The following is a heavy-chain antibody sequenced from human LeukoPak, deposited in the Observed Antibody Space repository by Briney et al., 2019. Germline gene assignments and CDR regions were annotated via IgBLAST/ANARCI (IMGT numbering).Heavy chain of an antibody. CDR3: AREVGGNFLKLYYYYCMDV. Sequence: SQTLSLTCAISGDSVSSNSAAWNWIRQSPSRGLEWLGRTYYRSKWYNDYAVSVKSRITINPDTSKNQFSLQLNSVTPEDTAVYYCAREVGGNFLKLYYYYCMDVWGKGTTVTVSS. D-gene: IGHD4-23*01. CDR2: TYYRSKWYN. V-gene: IGHV6-1*01. J-gene: IGHJ6*03. CDR1: GDSVSSNSAA.